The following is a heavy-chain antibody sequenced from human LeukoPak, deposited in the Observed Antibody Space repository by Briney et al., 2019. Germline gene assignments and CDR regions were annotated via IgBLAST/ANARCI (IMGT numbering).Heavy chain of an antibody. CDR3: ARDSTLRDYGDASSAFDI. V-gene: IGHV1-46*01. D-gene: IGHD4-17*01. J-gene: IGHJ3*02. Sequence: ASVKVSCKASGYAFTSYYMHWVRQAPGQGLEWMGIINPSGGSTSYAQKFQGRVTMTRDMSTSTVYMELSSLRSEDTAVYYCARDSTLRDYGDASSAFDIWGRGTMVTVSS. CDR2: INPSGGST. CDR1: GYAFTSYY.